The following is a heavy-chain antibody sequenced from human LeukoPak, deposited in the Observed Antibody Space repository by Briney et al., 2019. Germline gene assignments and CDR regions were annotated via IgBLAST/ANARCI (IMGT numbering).Heavy chain of an antibody. CDR3: ARARYNWNDGAYDY. V-gene: IGHV3-74*01. CDR2: IDSDGRST. Sequence: GGSLRLSCAASGFTLSSYWMHWVRQAPGKGLVWVSHIDSDGRSTSYADSVKGRFTISRDNAKNSLYLQMNSLRAEDTALYYCARARYNWNDGAYDYWGQGTLVTVSS. J-gene: IGHJ4*02. CDR1: GFTLSSYW. D-gene: IGHD1-1*01.